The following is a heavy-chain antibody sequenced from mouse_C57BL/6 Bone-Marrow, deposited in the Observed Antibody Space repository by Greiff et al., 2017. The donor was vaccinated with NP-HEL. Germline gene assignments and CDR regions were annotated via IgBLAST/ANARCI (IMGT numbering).Heavy chain of an antibody. J-gene: IGHJ3*01. Sequence: EVKLQESGPELVKPGASVKISCKASGYSFTGYYMNWVKQSPEKSLEWIGEINPSTGGTTYNQKFKAKATLTVDKSSSTAYMQLKSLTSEDSAVYYCARQGWFAYWGQGTLVTVSA. CDR3: ARQGWFAY. CDR1: GYSFTGYY. V-gene: IGHV1-42*01. CDR2: INPSTGGT.